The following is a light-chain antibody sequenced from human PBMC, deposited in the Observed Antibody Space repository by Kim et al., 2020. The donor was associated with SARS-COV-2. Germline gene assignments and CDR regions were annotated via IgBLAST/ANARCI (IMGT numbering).Light chain of an antibody. CDR1: NIGSKN. Sequence: SYELTQPLSVSVALGQTARITCGGNNIGSKNVHWYQQKPGQAPVLVIHRDSNRPSGIPERFSGSNSGNTATLTISRAQAGDEADYYCQVWDSNTEVFGTGTKVTVL. CDR2: RDS. V-gene: IGLV3-9*01. CDR3: QVWDSNTEV. J-gene: IGLJ1*01.